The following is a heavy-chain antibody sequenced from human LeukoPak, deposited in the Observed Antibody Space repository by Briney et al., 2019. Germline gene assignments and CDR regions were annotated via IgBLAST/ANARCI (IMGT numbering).Heavy chain of an antibody. CDR2: INHRGVT. Sequence: SETLSLTSGVSGGSFSDYYWSGLPHLPRERVERRGEINHRGVTNYHPSLQSRVSISIDTSKNQISLNMSSVTAADTAVYYCARGRSWRTFYHYCMHVRGKGAPGTVS. J-gene: IGHJ6*03. CDR1: GGSFSDYY. V-gene: IGHV4-34*01. CDR3: ARGRSWRTFYHYCMHV.